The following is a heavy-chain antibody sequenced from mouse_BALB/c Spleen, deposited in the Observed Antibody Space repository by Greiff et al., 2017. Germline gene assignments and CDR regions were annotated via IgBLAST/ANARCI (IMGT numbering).Heavy chain of an antibody. D-gene: IGHD2-10*02. J-gene: IGHJ4*01. CDR2: ISYDGSN. CDR1: GYSITSGYY. Sequence: VQLKQSGPGLVKPSQSLSLTCSVTGYSITSGYYWNWIRQFPGNKLEWMGYISYDGSNNYNPSLKNRISITRDTSKNQFFLKLNSVTTEDTATYYCARDWEYGNYNYYAMDYWGQGTSVTVSS. V-gene: IGHV3-6*02. CDR3: ARDWEYGNYNYYAMDY.